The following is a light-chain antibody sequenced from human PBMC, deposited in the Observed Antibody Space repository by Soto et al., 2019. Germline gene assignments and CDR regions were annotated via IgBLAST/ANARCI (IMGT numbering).Light chain of an antibody. Sequence: DIQMTQSPSSLSASVGDRVTVTCRASQSISSYLNWYQQKPGKAPKLLIYAASSLQSGVPSRFSSSGSGTDFTLTISSLQPEDFATYYCQQSYITPPTFGQGTKVEIK. J-gene: IGKJ1*01. CDR2: AAS. CDR3: QQSYITPPT. V-gene: IGKV1-39*01. CDR1: QSISSY.